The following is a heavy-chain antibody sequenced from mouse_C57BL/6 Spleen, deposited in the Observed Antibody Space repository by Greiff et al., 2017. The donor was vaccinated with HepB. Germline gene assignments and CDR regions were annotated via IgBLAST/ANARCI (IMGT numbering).Heavy chain of an antibody. CDR3: ARSESNYDWYFDV. J-gene: IGHJ1*03. CDR2: INPNNGGT. V-gene: IGHV1-26*01. CDR1: GYTFTDYY. Sequence: EVQLQQSGPELVKPGASVKISCKASGYTFTDYYMNWVKQSHGKSLEWIGDINPNNGGTSYNQKFKGKATLTVDKSSSTAYMELRSLTSEDSAVYYCARSESNYDWYFDVWGTGTTVTVSS. D-gene: IGHD2-5*01.